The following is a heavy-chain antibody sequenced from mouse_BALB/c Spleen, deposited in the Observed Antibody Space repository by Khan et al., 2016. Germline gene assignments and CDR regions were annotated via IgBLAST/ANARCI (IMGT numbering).Heavy chain of an antibody. CDR3: KRSYGNPFDY. D-gene: IGHD2-1*01. J-gene: IGHJ2*01. V-gene: IGHV1S53*03. CDR1: GYTFTDHA. Sequence: QVQLQQSDTELVKPGASVKISCKASGYTFTDHAIHWVKQRPEQGLEWSGYISPGNGDIKYNEKFKGKAKLTADQSSSTAYMQLNSLTSEDSAVYFCKRSYGNPFDYWGQGTTLTVSS. CDR2: ISPGNGDI.